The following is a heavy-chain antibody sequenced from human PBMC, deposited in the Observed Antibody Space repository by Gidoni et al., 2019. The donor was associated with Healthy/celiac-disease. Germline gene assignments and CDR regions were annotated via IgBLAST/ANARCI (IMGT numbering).Heavy chain of an antibody. Sequence: EVQLLESGGGLVQPGGSLRLSCAASGFTFSSDALSWVRQAPGKGLEWVSAITGCGGDTDYTNSVKGRFTIARDNSKNTRYLQMNSLRAEDTAIYYCAKDTEGDDYYGSGSYYGFFDYWGQGTLVTVSS. J-gene: IGHJ4*02. D-gene: IGHD3-10*01. CDR1: GFTFSSDA. CDR3: AKDTEGDDYYGSGSYYGFFDY. V-gene: IGHV3-23*01. CDR2: ITGCGGDT.